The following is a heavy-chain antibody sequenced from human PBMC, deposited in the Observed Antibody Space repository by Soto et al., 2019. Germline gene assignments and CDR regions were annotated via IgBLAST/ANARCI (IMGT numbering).Heavy chain of an antibody. Sequence: SETLSLTCTVSGGSISSSSYYWGWIRQPPGKGLEWIGSIYYSGSTYYNPSLKSRVTISVDTSKNQFSLKLSSVTAADTAVYYCARHGDYVAYYYYGMDVWGQGTTVTDSS. D-gene: IGHD4-17*01. V-gene: IGHV4-39*01. J-gene: IGHJ6*02. CDR1: GGSISSSSYY. CDR2: IYYSGST. CDR3: ARHGDYVAYYYYGMDV.